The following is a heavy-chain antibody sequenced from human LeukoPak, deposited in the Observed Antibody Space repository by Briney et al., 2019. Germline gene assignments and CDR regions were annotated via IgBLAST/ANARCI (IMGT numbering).Heavy chain of an antibody. V-gene: IGHV1-69*05. CDR2: IIPLFGTA. CDR3: ARVVIAALSGLYYYYYMDV. CDR1: GGTFSIYA. D-gene: IGHD6-6*01. Sequence: TVNLSCKASGGTFSIYAISCVRQAPGQGLEWMVGIIPLFGTANYAQNHQGRVTITTDESTSTGYMELSTLRSEDTAVYYCARVVIAALSGLYYYYYMDVWGKGTTVTVSS. J-gene: IGHJ6*03.